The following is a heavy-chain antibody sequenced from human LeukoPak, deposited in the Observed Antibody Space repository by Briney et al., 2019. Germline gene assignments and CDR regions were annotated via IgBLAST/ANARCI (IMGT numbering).Heavy chain of an antibody. J-gene: IGHJ4*02. V-gene: IGHV3-23*01. D-gene: IGHD6-19*01. CDR1: GFTFTSYA. Sequence: GGSLRLSCAASGFTFTSYAMTWVRQAPGKGLEWVSAISGSGGSTYYVDSVKGRFTISRDNSKNTLYLQMNSLRAEDTAVYYCAKGIAVAGTGEDYWGQGTLVTVSS. CDR3: AKGIAVAGTGEDY. CDR2: ISGSGGST.